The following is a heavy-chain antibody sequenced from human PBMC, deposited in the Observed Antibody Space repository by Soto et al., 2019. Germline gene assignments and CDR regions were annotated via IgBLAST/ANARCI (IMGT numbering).Heavy chain of an antibody. Sequence: PSETLSLTGTVSGGSISSSSYYWGWIRQPPGKGLEWIGSIYYSWSTYYNPSLKSRVTISVDTSKNQFSLKLTSVTSADTAVYYCARLSLRYFDWLDTDYWGQGTLVTVSS. CDR2: IYYSWST. V-gene: IGHV4-39*01. J-gene: IGHJ4*02. CDR1: GGSISSSSYY. CDR3: ARLSLRYFDWLDTDY. D-gene: IGHD3-9*01.